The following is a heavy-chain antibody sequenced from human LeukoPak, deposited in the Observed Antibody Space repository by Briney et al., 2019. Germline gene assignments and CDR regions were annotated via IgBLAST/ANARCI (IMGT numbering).Heavy chain of an antibody. CDR1: GYTFTGYY. CDR2: INPNSGGT. CDR3: ARESRIIAVAGTGPGY. V-gene: IGHV1-2*02. D-gene: IGHD6-19*01. Sequence: ASVKVSCKASGYTFTGYYMHWVRQAPGQGLEWMGWINPNSGGTNYAQKFQGRVTITRDTSISTAYMELSRLRSDDTAVYYCARESRIIAVAGTGPGYWGQGTLVTVSS. J-gene: IGHJ4*02.